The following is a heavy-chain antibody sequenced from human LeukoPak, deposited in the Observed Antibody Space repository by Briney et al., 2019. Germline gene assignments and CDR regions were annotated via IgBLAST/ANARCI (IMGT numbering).Heavy chain of an antibody. CDR1: GYTFTSYD. D-gene: IGHD6-19*01. CDR3: ARRSGIAVAAVGY. CDR2: MNPNSGNT. Sequence: GASVTVSCKASGYTFTSYDINWVRQATGQGLEWMGWMNPNSGNTGYAQKFQGRVTMTRNTSISTAYMELSSLRSEDTAVYYCARRSGIAVAAVGYWGQGTLVTVSS. J-gene: IGHJ4*02. V-gene: IGHV1-8*01.